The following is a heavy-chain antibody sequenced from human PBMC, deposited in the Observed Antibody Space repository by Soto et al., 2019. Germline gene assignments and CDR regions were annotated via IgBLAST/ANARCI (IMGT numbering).Heavy chain of an antibody. J-gene: IGHJ4*02. CDR2: ISKNGGNK. V-gene: IGHV3-23*01. Sequence: EVQLSESGGGLVQPGGSLRLSCAASGFTFSNYDMSWVRQAPGKGLEWVSGISKNGGNKYYADSVKGRFTISRDNSKNTLSLQMISLRPGDTAVYYCAQRGGSDYWGGFDYWGPGTLVTVSS. CDR1: GFTFSNYD. D-gene: IGHD4-17*01. CDR3: AQRGGSDYWGGFDY.